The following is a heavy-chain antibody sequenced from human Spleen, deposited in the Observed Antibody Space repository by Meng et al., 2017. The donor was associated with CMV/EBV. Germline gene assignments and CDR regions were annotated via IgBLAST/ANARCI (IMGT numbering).Heavy chain of an antibody. D-gene: IGHD3-10*01. CDR3: ARVSDWFDP. Sequence: QVQLQQLGAGLLKPSGTLSLTCAVYGGSFSGYYWSWIRQPPGKGLEWIGEINHSGSTYYNPSLKSRVTISVDTSKNQFSLKLSSVTAADTAVYYCARVSDWFDPWGQGTLVTVSS. CDR2: INHSGST. CDR1: GGSFSGYY. V-gene: IGHV4-34*01. J-gene: IGHJ5*02.